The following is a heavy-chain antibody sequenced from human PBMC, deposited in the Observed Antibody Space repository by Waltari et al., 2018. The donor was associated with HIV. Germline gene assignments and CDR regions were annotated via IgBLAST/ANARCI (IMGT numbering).Heavy chain of an antibody. CDR3: ARSTVYYYDSSGTDAFDI. V-gene: IGHV4-31*01. CDR1: GGSISSGGYY. D-gene: IGHD3-22*01. CDR2: IYYSGST. J-gene: IGHJ3*02. Sequence: QVQLQESGPGLVKPSQTLSLTCTVSGGSISSGGYYWRWIRQHPGKGLEWIGYIYYSGSTYYNPSLKSLVTISVDTSKNQFSLKLSSVTAADTAVYYCARSTVYYYDSSGTDAFDIWGQGTMVTVSS.